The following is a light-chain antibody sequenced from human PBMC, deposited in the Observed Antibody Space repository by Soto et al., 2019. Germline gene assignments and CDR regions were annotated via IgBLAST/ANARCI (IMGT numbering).Light chain of an antibody. Sequence: QSVLTQPPSVSAAPGQTVTISCSGSSSNIGNNYVSWYQQLPGTAPKLLIYDNNKRPSGIPDRISGSKSGTSATLGLTGLQSGDEADYYCGTWYSSLGAGHVVFGGGTKVTVL. V-gene: IGLV1-51*01. CDR1: SSNIGNNY. CDR2: DNN. J-gene: IGLJ2*01. CDR3: GTWYSSLGAGHVV.